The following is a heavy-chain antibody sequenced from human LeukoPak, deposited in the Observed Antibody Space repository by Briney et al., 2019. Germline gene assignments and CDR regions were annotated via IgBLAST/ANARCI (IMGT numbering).Heavy chain of an antibody. CDR1: GYTFTGYY. CDR3: VRDGEGVAISVNYWFAP. Sequence: ASVKVSCKASGYTFTGYYMHWVRQAPGQGLEWMGRTNPNSGGTNYAQKFQGRVTMTRDTSISTAYMELSRPRSDDTAVYYCVRDGEGVAISVNYWFAPWGQGTLVTVSS. V-gene: IGHV1-2*06. CDR2: TNPNSGGT. D-gene: IGHD3-10*01. J-gene: IGHJ5*02.